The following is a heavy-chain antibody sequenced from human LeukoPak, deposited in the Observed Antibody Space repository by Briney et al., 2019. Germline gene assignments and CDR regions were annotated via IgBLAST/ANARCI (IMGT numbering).Heavy chain of an antibody. V-gene: IGHV3-23*01. Sequence: GGSLRLSCAASGFTFSSYAMSWVRQAPGKGLEWVSAISGSGGSTYYADSVKGRFTISIDNSKNTLYLQMNSLRAEDTAVYYCANGQWLDPPSWFDPWGQGTLVTVSS. CDR3: ANGQWLDPPSWFDP. D-gene: IGHD6-19*01. CDR1: GFTFSSYA. CDR2: ISGSGGST. J-gene: IGHJ5*02.